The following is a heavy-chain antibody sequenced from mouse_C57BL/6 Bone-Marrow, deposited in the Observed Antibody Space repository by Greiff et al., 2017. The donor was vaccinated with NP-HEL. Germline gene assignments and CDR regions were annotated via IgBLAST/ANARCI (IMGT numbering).Heavy chain of an antibody. V-gene: IGHV1-64*01. Sequence: QVQLQQPGAELVKPGASVKLSCKASGYTFTSYWMHWVKQRPGQGLEWIGMIHPNSGSTNYNEKFKSKATLTVDKSSSTDYMQLSSLTSEDSAVYYCARGLLWLRRRDYYAIDYWGQGTSVTVSS. J-gene: IGHJ4*01. D-gene: IGHD2-2*01. CDR3: ARGLLWLRRRDYYAIDY. CDR2: IHPNSGST. CDR1: GYTFTSYW.